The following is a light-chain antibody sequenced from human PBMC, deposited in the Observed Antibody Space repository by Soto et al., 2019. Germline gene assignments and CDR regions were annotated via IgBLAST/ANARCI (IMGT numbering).Light chain of an antibody. CDR1: QSVSSSY. V-gene: IGKV3-20*01. CDR2: GAS. J-gene: IGKJ2*01. Sequence: EIVLTQSPGTLSLSPGERATLSCRASQSVSSSYLAWYQQKPGQAPRLLIYGASSRATGIPHRFSGSGSGPAFTLTIIRLEPEDFPVYYCQHYGTSPYTFGQRTKLDIK. CDR3: QHYGTSPYT.